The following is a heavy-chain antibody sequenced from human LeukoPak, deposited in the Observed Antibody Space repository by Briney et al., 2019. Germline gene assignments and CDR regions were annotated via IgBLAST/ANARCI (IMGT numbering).Heavy chain of an antibody. CDR3: AKDGFGYSYGYYFDY. D-gene: IGHD5-18*01. CDR1: GFTFSDYS. Sequence: PGGSLRLSCAASGFTFSDYSMNWVRQAPGKGLEWVSSISSSSSYIYYADSVKGRFTISRDNSKNTLYLQMNSLRAEDTAVYYCAKDGFGYSYGYYFDYWGQGTLVTVSS. V-gene: IGHV3-21*01. J-gene: IGHJ4*02. CDR2: ISSSSSYI.